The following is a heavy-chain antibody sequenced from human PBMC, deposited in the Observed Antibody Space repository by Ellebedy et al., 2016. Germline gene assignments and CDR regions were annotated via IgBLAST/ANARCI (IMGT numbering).Heavy chain of an antibody. CDR1: GFTVSSNY. CDR3: ARGRHVDY. D-gene: IGHD5-24*01. Sequence: GESLKISXAASGFTVSSNYMSWVRQAPGKGLEWVANIKQDGSEKYYVDSVKGRFTISRDNAKNSLYLQMNSLRAEDTAVYYCARGRHVDYWGQGTLVTVSS. J-gene: IGHJ4*02. CDR2: IKQDGSEK. V-gene: IGHV3-7*01.